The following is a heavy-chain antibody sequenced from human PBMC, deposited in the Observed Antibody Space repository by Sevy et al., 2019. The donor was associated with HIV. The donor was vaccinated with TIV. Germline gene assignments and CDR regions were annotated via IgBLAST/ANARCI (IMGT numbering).Heavy chain of an antibody. CDR3: ARDPHRGYVDY. J-gene: IGHJ4*02. Sequence: GGSLRLSCAASTFTFSSYWMTWVRQAPGKGLEWVANIKQDGSEKYYVDSVKGRFTISRDNAKNSLYLQMNSLRGEDTAVYYCARDPHRGYVDYWGQGTLVTVSS. CDR2: IKQDGSEK. CDR1: TFTFSSYW. V-gene: IGHV3-7*01. D-gene: IGHD3-10*01.